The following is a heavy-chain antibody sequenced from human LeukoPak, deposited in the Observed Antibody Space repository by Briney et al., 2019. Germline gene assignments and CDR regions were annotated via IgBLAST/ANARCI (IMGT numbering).Heavy chain of an antibody. D-gene: IGHD6-13*01. Sequence: TSETLSLTCTVSGDSISSYYWSWIRQFPGKGLEWIGYIYYSGSTNYNPSLKSRVTISVDTSKNQFSLKLSSVTAADTAVYYCAREGSSSWYGWFDPWGQGTLVTVSS. CDR1: GDSISSYY. V-gene: IGHV4-59*01. CDR3: AREGSSSWYGWFDP. CDR2: IYYSGST. J-gene: IGHJ5*02.